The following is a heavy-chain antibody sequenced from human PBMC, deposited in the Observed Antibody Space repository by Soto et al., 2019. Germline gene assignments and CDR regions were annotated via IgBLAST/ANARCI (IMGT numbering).Heavy chain of an antibody. CDR1: GFIFDEFA. D-gene: IGHD2-21*01. CDR3: AKIVTRHSLVPVFDQ. V-gene: IGHV3-9*01. CDR2: ISWDSGSI. Sequence: EVHLVESGGGLVQPGRSLRLSCVASGFIFDEFAIYWVRQAPGKGLEWVSGISWDSGSINYADSVRGRFTISRDNAKNSLYLHMTSLGSEDTAFYYCAKIVTRHSLVPVFDQWGQGALVTVSS. J-gene: IGHJ4*02.